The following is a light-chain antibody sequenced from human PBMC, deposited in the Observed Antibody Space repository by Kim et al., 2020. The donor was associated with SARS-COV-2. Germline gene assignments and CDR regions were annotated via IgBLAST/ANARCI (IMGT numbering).Light chain of an antibody. J-gene: IGLJ3*02. CDR2: GYN. CDR3: ATWDDRLNTPV. Sequence: QSVLTQPPSVSGTPGQRITISCSGSNSNIGGNLVSWYRQLPGTAPKVVLYGYNKRPPGVPDRISGSTSATAASLAISGLRSEDDGDYYCATWDDRLNTPVFGGGTQLTVL. V-gene: IGLV1-44*01. CDR1: NSNIGGNL.